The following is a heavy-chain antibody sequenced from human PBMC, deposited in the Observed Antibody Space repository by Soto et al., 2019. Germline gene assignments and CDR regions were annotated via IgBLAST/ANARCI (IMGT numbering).Heavy chain of an antibody. Sequence: PGGSLRLSCSASGFTFEDFAMHWVRRVPGKGLEWVAGNRWNGEAVGYAASVKGRCTSSRDNAKKLLFLQMNSLRVDDTALYCCVKDGEAASPGWFDTWGQGTQVTVSS. D-gene: IGHD6-6*01. CDR3: VKDGEAASPGWFDT. J-gene: IGHJ5*02. V-gene: IGHV3-9*01. CDR2: NRWNGEAV. CDR1: GFTFEDFA.